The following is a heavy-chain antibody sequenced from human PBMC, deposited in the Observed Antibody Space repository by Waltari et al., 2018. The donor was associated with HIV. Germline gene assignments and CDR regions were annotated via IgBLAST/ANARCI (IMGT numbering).Heavy chain of an antibody. CDR1: GGSLISSVYY. J-gene: IGHJ4*02. V-gene: IGHV4-39*01. Sequence: QLQLQESGPGLVMPSETLSLTCTVSGGSLISSVYYWGWIRQPPGKGLEWIGSVSYSGSTYYNPSLKSRVTISVDTSKNQFYLRLRSVTAADTAVYYCAPRDYGDYQFDYWGRGTLVTVSS. CDR2: VSYSGST. D-gene: IGHD4-17*01. CDR3: APRDYGDYQFDY.